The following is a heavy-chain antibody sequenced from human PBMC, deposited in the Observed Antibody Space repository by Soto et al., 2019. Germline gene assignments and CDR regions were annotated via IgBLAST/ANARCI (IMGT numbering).Heavy chain of an antibody. CDR1: GFTFSSYE. CDR3: ATPKSRTNGYYGHPCLYY. V-gene: IGHV3-48*03. D-gene: IGHD2-8*01. CDR2: ISSSGSTI. Sequence: EVQLVESGGGLVQPGGSLRLSCAASGFTFSSYEMNWVRQAPGKGLEWVSYISSSGSTIYYADSVKGRFTICRDNAKNSLCLQMRSLRSEDRAFDYLATPKSRTNGYYGHPCLYYGGQVT. J-gene: IGHJ4*02.